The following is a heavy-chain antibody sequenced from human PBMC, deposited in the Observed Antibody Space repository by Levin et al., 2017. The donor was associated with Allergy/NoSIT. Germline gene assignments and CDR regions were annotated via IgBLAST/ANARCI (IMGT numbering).Heavy chain of an antibody. CDR1: GFTFSSYP. CDR2: ISHDGSKK. J-gene: IGHJ4*02. D-gene: IGHD3-10*01. CDR3: AREYYYGSGTYYNVFVY. Sequence: GESLKISCVASGFTFSSYPMNWVRQAPGKGLEWVALISHDGSKKYYADSVKGRFTISRDNSKNTLYLQMNSLRAEDTAVYYCAREYYYGSGTYYNVFVYWGQGTLVTVSS. V-gene: IGHV3-30-3*01.